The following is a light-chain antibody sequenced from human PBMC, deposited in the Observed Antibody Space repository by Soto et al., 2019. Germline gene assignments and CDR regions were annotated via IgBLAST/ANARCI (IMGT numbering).Light chain of an antibody. CDR3: SSYRSTNTVV. V-gene: IGLV2-14*01. Sequence: HSVLTQPASVSGSFGQSITISCTGTGGDVGGYNYVSWYQQHPGRAPKVMIYEVSIRPSGVSTRFSGSKSGNTASLSISGLQAEDEADYYCSSYRSTNTVVFGGGTKLTVL. CDR2: EVS. CDR1: GGDVGGYNY. J-gene: IGLJ2*01.